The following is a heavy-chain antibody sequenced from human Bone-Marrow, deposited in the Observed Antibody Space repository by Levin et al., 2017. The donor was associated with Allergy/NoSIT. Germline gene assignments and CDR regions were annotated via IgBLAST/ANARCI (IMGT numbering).Heavy chain of an antibody. CDR3: ARGGFHHGFDI. D-gene: IGHD3-16*01. J-gene: IGHJ3*02. CDR2: IDNDGGDR. CDR1: GFTFTSYW. Sequence: GGSLRLSCAASGFTFTSYWLHWVRQAPGKGLVWVSRIDNDGGDRIYSDSVKGRFTISRDNAKNTVFLQMNSLRADDTAVYYCARGGFHHGFDIWGQGTMVTVSS. V-gene: IGHV3-74*01.